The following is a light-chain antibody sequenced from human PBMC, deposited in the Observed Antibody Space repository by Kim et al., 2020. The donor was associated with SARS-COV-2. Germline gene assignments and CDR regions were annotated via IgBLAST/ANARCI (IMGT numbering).Light chain of an antibody. CDR1: RGISNY. J-gene: IGKJ4*01. Sequence: DIQMTQSPSSLSASVGDRVTITCRASRGISNYLAWYQQKPGKVPKLLIYAAATLQSGVPSRFSGSGSGTDFTLTISSLQPEDVATYYCQKYNGVPLTFGGGTKVDIK. V-gene: IGKV1-27*01. CDR2: AAA. CDR3: QKYNGVPLT.